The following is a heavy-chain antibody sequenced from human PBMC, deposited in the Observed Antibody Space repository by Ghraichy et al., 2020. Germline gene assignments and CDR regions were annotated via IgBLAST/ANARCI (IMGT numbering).Heavy chain of an antibody. V-gene: IGHV3-21*06. CDR3: ARRDYYYYGMDV. J-gene: IGHJ6*02. Sequence: GGSLRLSCKASGFTFSRYTMNWVRQAPGKGLEWVASISTVSNYISYADSLKGRFTISRDNAKNSLVLQMSSLRAEYTAVYFCARRDYYYYGMDVWGQGTTVTVSS. CDR1: GFTFSRYT. CDR2: ISTVSNYI.